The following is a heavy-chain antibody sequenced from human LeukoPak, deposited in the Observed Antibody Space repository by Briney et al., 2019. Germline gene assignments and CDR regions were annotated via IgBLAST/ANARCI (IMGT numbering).Heavy chain of an antibody. Sequence: GESLRLSCAASGFTFSSYAMHWVRQAPGKGLEWVAIIWSDGNNKYYADSVEGRFTISRDTSKNTLFLQMNSLRAEDTAIYYCARGDVDTTMVDGGESISAYWGQGTLVTVSS. J-gene: IGHJ4*02. D-gene: IGHD5-18*01. V-gene: IGHV3-33*01. CDR3: ARGDVDTTMVDGGESISAY. CDR1: GFTFSSYA. CDR2: IWSDGNNK.